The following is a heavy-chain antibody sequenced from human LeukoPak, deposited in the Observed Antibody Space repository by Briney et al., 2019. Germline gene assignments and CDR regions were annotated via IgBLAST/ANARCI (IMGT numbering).Heavy chain of an antibody. Sequence: SETLSLTCTLSGGSISSYYWSWIRQPPGKGLEWIGYIYYSGSTNYNPSLKSRVTISVDTSKNQFSLKLSSVTAADTAVYYCARLGATGYFSYWGQGTLVTVSS. V-gene: IGHV4-59*08. CDR1: GGSISSYY. J-gene: IGHJ4*02. D-gene: IGHD1-26*01. CDR3: ARLGATGYFSY. CDR2: IYYSGST.